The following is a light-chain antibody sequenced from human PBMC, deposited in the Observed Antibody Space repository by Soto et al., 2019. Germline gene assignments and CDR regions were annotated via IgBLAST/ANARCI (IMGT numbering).Light chain of an antibody. CDR1: QSVSIY. CDR3: HKRSNWL. V-gene: IGKV3-11*01. J-gene: IGKJ3*01. Sequence: ENVLTQAPATLSLSPGERATLSCRSSQSVSIYVAWYQQKPGQAPRLLISDASNRATGIPARFSGSGSGTEFTLTIRTLEPEDPAAYYCHKRSNWLFAPGTKVDI. CDR2: DAS.